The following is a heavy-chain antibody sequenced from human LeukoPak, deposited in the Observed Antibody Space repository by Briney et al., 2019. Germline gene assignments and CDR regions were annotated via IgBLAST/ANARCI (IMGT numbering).Heavy chain of an antibody. J-gene: IGHJ6*02. V-gene: IGHV3-30-3*01. Sequence: QAGGSLRLSCAASGFTFSSYAMHWVRQAPGKGLEWVAVISYDGSNKYYADSVKGRFTISRDNSKNTLYLQMNSLRAEDTAVYYCARDMGCSSTSCYASYYYYGMDVWGQGTTVTVSS. CDR3: ARDMGCSSTSCYASYYYYGMDV. CDR1: GFTFSSYA. D-gene: IGHD2-2*01. CDR2: ISYDGSNK.